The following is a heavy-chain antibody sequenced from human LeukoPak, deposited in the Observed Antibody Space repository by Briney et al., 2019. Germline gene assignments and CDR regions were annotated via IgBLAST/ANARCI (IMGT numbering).Heavy chain of an antibody. J-gene: IGHJ4*02. D-gene: IGHD6-25*01. V-gene: IGHV6-1*01. Sequence: SQTLSLTCAISGDSVSRDGAAWTWIRQSPSRGLEWLGRTYYRSKWHNEYAVSVRGRMAISPDTSKNQFSLHLSSLTPQDTSVYFCARDTLAAADSWGQGDLVTVSS. CDR3: ARDTLAAADS. CDR1: GDSVSRDGAA. CDR2: TYYRSKWHN.